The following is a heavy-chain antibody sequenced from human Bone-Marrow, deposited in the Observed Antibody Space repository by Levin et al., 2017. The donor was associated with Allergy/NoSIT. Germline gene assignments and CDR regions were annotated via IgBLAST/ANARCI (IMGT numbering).Heavy chain of an antibody. CDR3: ARAPKRKKLRFLEWLGYYYYYGMDV. Sequence: SETLSLTCAISGDSVSSNSAAWNWIRQSPSRGLEWLGRTYYRSKWYNDYAVSVKSRITINPDTSKNQFSLQLNSVTPEDTAVYYCARAPKRKKLRFLEWLGYYYYYGMDVWGQGTTVTVSS. J-gene: IGHJ6*02. D-gene: IGHD3-3*01. CDR2: TYYRSKWYN. V-gene: IGHV6-1*01. CDR1: GDSVSSNSAA.